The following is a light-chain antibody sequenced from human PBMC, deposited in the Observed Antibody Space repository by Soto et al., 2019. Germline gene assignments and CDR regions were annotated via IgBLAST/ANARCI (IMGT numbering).Light chain of an antibody. V-gene: IGKV3D-20*02. CDR3: QPRSNWPLWS. Sequence: EIVLTHSPGTLSLSPGERATXXXXXXQSVSSRSLAWYQQKPGQAPRLLISGASIRSADXPDRFSGSGSGTDFTLTISSLEPEDFAVYFCQPRSNWPLWSFGQGTKVDIK. J-gene: IGKJ1*01. CDR1: QSVSSRS. CDR2: GAS.